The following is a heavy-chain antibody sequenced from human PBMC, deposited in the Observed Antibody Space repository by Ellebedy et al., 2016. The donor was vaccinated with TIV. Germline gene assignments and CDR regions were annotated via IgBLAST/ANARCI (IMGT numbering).Heavy chain of an antibody. V-gene: IGHV3-7*01. CDR2: IQPAGSEK. D-gene: IGHD1-26*01. J-gene: IGHJ4*02. CDR3: ARDKGVGASWEKGARGGRRTGPY. Sequence: GESLKISCAASGFTFSGYWMSWVRQAPGKGLEWVANIQPAGSEKFYVDSVKGRFRISRDNAKKSLYLEMNSLRSEDTAVYYCARDKGVGASWEKGARGGRRTGPYWGQGTLVTVSS. CDR1: GFTFSGYW.